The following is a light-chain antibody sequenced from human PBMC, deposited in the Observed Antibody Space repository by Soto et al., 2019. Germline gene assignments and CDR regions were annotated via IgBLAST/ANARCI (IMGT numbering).Light chain of an antibody. V-gene: IGLV2-23*02. J-gene: IGLJ2*01. CDR2: EVS. CDR1: SSDVGSYNL. CDR3: CSYAGSSTFDVV. Sequence: QSALTQPAAVSGSTGQSITISCTGTSSDVGSYNLVSWYQQHPGKAPKLMIYEVSKRPSGLSNRFSGSKSGNTASLTISGLQDEDDADYYCCSYAGSSTFDVVFGVCTQVTVL.